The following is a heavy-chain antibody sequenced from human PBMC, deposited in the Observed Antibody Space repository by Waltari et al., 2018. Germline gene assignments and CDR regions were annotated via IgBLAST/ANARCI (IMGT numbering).Heavy chain of an antibody. D-gene: IGHD1-1*01. CDR1: GSSMSSYL. J-gene: IGHJ4*02. CDR3: ARDIRTGTFDS. CDR2: IYNSGYT. Sequence: QVQLQESGPGQVKSSETLSLTCTVSGSSMSSYLWSWVRQPPGEGLEWIGYIYNSGYTNYNPSLTSRVTMSLDTSKNQFSLILSSVTAADTAVYYCARDIRTGTFDSWGQGTLVTVSS. V-gene: IGHV4-59*01.